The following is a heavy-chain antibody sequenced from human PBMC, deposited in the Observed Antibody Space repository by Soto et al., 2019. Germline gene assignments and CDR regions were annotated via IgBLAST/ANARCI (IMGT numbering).Heavy chain of an antibody. CDR2: IIPIFGTA. CDR3: VLSIAARPGYGMAV. J-gene: IGHJ6*02. V-gene: IGHV1-69*13. Sequence: AAVKLSCKASGGTFSSYAISWVRQAPGQGLEWMGGIIPIFGTANYAQKFQGRVTITADESTSTAYMELSSLRSEDTAVYYCVLSIAARPGYGMAVWGQGTTVSVSS. CDR1: GGTFSSYA. D-gene: IGHD6-6*01.